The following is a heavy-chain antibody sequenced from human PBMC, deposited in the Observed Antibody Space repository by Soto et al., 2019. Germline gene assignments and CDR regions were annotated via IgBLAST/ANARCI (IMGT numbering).Heavy chain of an antibody. V-gene: IGHV1-18*01. D-gene: IGHD3-3*01. CDR3: ARGSYYDFWSGYYGDNWFDP. Sequence: ASVKVSCKASGYTFTSYGISWVRQVPGQGLEWMGWISAYNGNTNYAQKLQGRVTMTTDTSTSTAYMELRSLRSDDTAVYYCARGSYYDFWSGYYGDNWFDPWGQGTLVTVSS. CDR1: GYTFTSYG. J-gene: IGHJ5*02. CDR2: ISAYNGNT.